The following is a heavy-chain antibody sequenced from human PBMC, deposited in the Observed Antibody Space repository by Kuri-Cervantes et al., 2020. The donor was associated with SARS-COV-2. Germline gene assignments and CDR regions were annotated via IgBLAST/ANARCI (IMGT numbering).Heavy chain of an antibody. CDR3: ARSWEDYYGSGSYPTFDY. CDR1: GGSISDYY. J-gene: IGHJ4*02. CDR2: IYKGGST. Sequence: GSLRLSCIVSGGSISDYYWTWVRQPPGKGLEWIGDIYKGGSTKSNPSLKTRVTISVDTSKNQFSLKLSSVTAADTAVYYCARSWEDYYGSGSYPTFDYWGQGTLVTVSS. V-gene: IGHV4-59*08. D-gene: IGHD3-10*01.